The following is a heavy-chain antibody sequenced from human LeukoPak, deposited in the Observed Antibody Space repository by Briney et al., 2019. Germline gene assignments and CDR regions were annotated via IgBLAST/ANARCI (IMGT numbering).Heavy chain of an antibody. CDR2: ISYDGSNK. CDR1: GFTFSSYF. CDR3: AKSEHYDSSGYYYPEAFDI. V-gene: IGHV3-30*18. D-gene: IGHD3-22*01. J-gene: IGHJ3*02. Sequence: GGSLRLSCGASGFTFSSYFMHWVRQAPGKGLEWVAVISYDGSNKYYADSVKGRFTISRDNSKNTLYLQMNSLRAEDTAVYYCAKSEHYDSSGYYYPEAFDIWGQGTMVTVSS.